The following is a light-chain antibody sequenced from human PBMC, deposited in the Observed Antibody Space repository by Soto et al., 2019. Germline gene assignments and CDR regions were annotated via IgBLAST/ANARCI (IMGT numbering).Light chain of an antibody. CDR2: GAS. J-gene: IGKJ4*01. Sequence: DIQMTQSPSSLSASVGDTVTITCQASHGISNSLNWCQQKPGKAPNLLICGASNLETGVPSRFRGSVSGTDFTFTIGSLQPEEIAAYYCQQYDDLPFGGGTEVEIK. CDR1: HGISNS. CDR3: QQYDDLP. V-gene: IGKV1-33*01.